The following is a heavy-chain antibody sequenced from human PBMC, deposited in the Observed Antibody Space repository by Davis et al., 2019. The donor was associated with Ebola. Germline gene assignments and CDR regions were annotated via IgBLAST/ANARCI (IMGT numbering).Heavy chain of an antibody. V-gene: IGHV3-48*02. Sequence: GESLRLSCAASGFTFNIFDMHWVRQAPGKGLEYVSYISSGSGTIYYADSVRGRFTISRDNAKNSMYLQMNSLRDEDTAVYYCARGGYDWGQGTLVTVSS. CDR3: ARGGYD. CDR2: ISSGSGTI. J-gene: IGHJ4*02. CDR1: GFTFNIFD. D-gene: IGHD3-3*01.